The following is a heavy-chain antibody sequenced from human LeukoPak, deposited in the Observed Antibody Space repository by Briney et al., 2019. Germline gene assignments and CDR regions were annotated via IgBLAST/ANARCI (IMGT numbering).Heavy chain of an antibody. CDR3: AREAYSSGWYKDY. CDR2: IYSDGST. J-gene: IGHJ4*02. V-gene: IGHV3-53*01. Sequence: PGGSLRPSCAASGSTVSSNYMSWVRQAPGKGLEWVSVIYSDGSTYYADSVKGRFTISRDNSKNTLYLQMNTLRAEDTAVYYCAREAYSSGWYKDYWGQGTLVTVSS. CDR1: GSTVSSNY. D-gene: IGHD6-19*01.